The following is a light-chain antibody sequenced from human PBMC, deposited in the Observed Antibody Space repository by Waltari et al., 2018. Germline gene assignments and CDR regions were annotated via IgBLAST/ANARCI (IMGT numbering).Light chain of an antibody. Sequence: QPVLTQSPSASASLGASVKLTCTLSSGHSSHAIAWHQQQQGKAPRYLMRLNSDGSHNKGDGIPDRFSGSSSGAERYLTISNLQSEDEADYYCQTWDTGILFGGGTRLTVL. V-gene: IGLV4-69*01. CDR1: SGHSSHA. J-gene: IGLJ2*01. CDR2: LNSDGSH. CDR3: QTWDTGIL.